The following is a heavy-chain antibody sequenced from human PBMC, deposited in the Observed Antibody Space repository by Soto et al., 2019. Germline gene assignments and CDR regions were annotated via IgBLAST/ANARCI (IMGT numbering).Heavy chain of an antibody. CDR3: RTVVTPAIDAFDI. CDR2: ISGSGGST. Sequence: GGSLRLSCAASGFTFSSYAMSWVRQAPGKGLEWVSAISGSGGSTYYADSVKGRFTISRDNSKNTLYLQMNSLRAEDTAVYYCRTVVTPAIDAFDIWGQGTMVTVSS. D-gene: IGHD2-21*02. J-gene: IGHJ3*02. CDR1: GFTFSSYA. V-gene: IGHV3-23*01.